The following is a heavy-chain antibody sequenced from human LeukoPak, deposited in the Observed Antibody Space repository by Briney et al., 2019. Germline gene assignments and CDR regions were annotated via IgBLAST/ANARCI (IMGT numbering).Heavy chain of an antibody. CDR3: ARGHAKAYGDLQIDWFDP. D-gene: IGHD4-17*01. Sequence: PSETLSLTCTVSGGPISSYYWSWIRQPPGKGLEWIGYIYYSGSTNYNPSLKSRVTISVDTSKNQFSLKLSSVIAADTAVYYCARGHAKAYGDLQIDWFDPWGQGTLVTVSS. V-gene: IGHV4-59*01. J-gene: IGHJ5*02. CDR1: GGPISSYY. CDR2: IYYSGST.